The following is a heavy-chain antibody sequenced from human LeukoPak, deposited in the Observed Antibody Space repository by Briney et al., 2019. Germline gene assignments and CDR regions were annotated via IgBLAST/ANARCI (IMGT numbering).Heavy chain of an antibody. J-gene: IGHJ4*02. CDR2: MNPNSGNI. CDR3: ASGYGGAGLFDY. V-gene: IGHV1-8*01. D-gene: IGHD4-23*01. Sequence: ASVKVSCKASGYTFTSYDINWVRQATGQGLEWMGWMNPNSGNIGYAQKFQGRVTMTRNTSISTAYMELSSLRSEDTAVYYCASGYGGAGLFDYWGQGTLVTVSS. CDR1: GYTFTSYD.